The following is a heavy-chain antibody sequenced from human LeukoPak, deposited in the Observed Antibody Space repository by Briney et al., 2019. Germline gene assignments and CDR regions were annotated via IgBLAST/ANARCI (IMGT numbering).Heavy chain of an antibody. CDR2: ISWNSGSI. Sequence: GRSLRLSCAASGFTFDDYAMHWVRQAPGKGPEWVSGISWNSGSIGYADSVKGRFTISRDNSKNTLYLQMNSLRAEDTAVYYCAKRVVDDGIDYWGQGTLVTVSS. J-gene: IGHJ4*02. CDR3: AKRVVDDGIDY. D-gene: IGHD2-15*01. V-gene: IGHV3-9*01. CDR1: GFTFDDYA.